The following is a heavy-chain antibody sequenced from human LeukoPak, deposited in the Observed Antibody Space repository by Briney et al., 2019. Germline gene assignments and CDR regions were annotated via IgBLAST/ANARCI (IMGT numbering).Heavy chain of an antibody. D-gene: IGHD2-2*01. J-gene: IGHJ4*02. Sequence: GASVKVSCKASGGTFSSYAISWVRQAPGQGLEWMGGIIPIFGTANYAQKFQGRVTITADESTSTAYMELSSLRSEDTAVYYCASDIVVVPASSYYFDYWGQGTLVTVSS. CDR2: IIPIFGTA. V-gene: IGHV1-69*13. CDR1: GGTFSSYA. CDR3: ASDIVVVPASSYYFDY.